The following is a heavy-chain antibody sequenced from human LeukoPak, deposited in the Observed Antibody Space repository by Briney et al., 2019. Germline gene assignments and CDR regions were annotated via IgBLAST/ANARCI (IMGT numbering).Heavy chain of an antibody. CDR2: IYYSGST. D-gene: IGHD4-11*01. CDR3: ARVGDSDYSNYYDY. J-gene: IGHJ4*02. CDR1: CGSISSGDYY. Sequence: PSETLSLTCTVSCGSISSGDYYWSWIRQPPGKGLEWIGYIYYSGSTYYNPSLKSRVTISVDTSKNQFSLKLSSVTAADTAVYYCARVGDSDYSNYYDYWGQGTLVTVSS. V-gene: IGHV4-30-4*01.